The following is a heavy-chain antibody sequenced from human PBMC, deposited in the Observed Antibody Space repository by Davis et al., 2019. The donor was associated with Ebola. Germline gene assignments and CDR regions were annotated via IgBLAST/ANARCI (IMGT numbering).Heavy chain of an antibody. CDR1: GGSFSGYY. CDR3: ASRNKYCSSTSCPRAFDY. J-gene: IGHJ4*02. Sequence: MPSETLSLTFAAYGGSFSGYYWSWIRQPPGKGLDWIGEINHSGITNYNPSLKSRVTISVDTSKNQFSLKLSSVTAADTAVYYCASRNKYCSSTSCPRAFDYWGQGTLVTVSS. D-gene: IGHD2-2*01. V-gene: IGHV4-34*01. CDR2: INHSGIT.